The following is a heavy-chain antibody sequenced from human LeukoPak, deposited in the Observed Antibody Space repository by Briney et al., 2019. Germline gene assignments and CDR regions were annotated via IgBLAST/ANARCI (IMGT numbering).Heavy chain of an antibody. V-gene: IGHV3-48*01. J-gene: IGHJ4*02. CDR3: ARDSCSGGSCYLDY. Sequence: GGSLRLSCAASGFTFSSYSINWVRQAPGKGLEWVSYISSSSSTIYYADSVKGRFTISRDNAKNSLYLQMSSLRAEDTAVYYCARDSCSGGSCYLDYWGQGTLVTVSS. CDR2: ISSSSSTI. D-gene: IGHD2-15*01. CDR1: GFTFSSYS.